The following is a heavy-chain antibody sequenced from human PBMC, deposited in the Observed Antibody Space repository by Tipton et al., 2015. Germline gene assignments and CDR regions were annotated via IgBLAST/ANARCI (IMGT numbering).Heavy chain of an antibody. CDR2: SYYSGST. CDR3: ARAPFDSFDY. CDR1: GDSISSGGYY. J-gene: IGHJ4*02. Sequence: TLSLTCTVSGDSISSGGYYWSWSRQHPGKGLEWLGYSYYSGSTYYNPSLKSRRTISVNMSKNQFSLKLSSVTAADTAVYYCARAPFDSFDYWGQGILVSVSS. V-gene: IGHV4-31*03. D-gene: IGHD3-3*01.